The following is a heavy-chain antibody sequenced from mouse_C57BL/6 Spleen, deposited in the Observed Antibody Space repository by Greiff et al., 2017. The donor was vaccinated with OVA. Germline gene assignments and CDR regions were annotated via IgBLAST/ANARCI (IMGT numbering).Heavy chain of an antibody. V-gene: IGHV1-55*01. CDR3: ARWDTTVVAHWYFDV. Sequence: VQLQQSGAELVKPGASVKMSCKASGYTFTSYWITWVKQRPGQGLEWIGDIYPGSGSTNYNEKFKSKATLTVDTSSSTAYMQLSSLTSEDSAVYYCARWDTTVVAHWYFDVWGTGTTVTVSS. D-gene: IGHD1-1*01. CDR2: IYPGSGST. CDR1: GYTFTSYW. J-gene: IGHJ1*03.